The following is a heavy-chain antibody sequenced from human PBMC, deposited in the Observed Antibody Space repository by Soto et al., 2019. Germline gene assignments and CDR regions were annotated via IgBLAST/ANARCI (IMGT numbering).Heavy chain of an antibody. J-gene: IGHJ4*02. V-gene: IGHV4-39*02. D-gene: IGHD3-22*01. Sequence: LQLQASGPGLVKPSETLSLTCTVSGGSISSSSYYWGWIRKPPGKGLEWIGSIYYRGSTYYNPSLMSRVTISGATSKNHISRKMRSGTAADTAMYYCARSRYYDSSCYYYVYYFDDWVQGPLIPVSS. CDR3: ARSRYYDSSCYYYVYYFDD. CDR1: GGSISSSSYY. CDR2: IYYRGST.